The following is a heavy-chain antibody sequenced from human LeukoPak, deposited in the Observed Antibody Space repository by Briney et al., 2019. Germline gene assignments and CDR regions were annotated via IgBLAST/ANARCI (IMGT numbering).Heavy chain of an antibody. CDR1: GYSISSGYY. V-gene: IGHV4-38-2*02. CDR2: IYYSGST. J-gene: IGHJ6*03. D-gene: IGHD3-10*01. CDR3: ARGLKVRGVIMRYYMDV. Sequence: PSETLSLTCSVSGYSISSGYYWGWIRQPPGKGLEWIGSIYYSGSTYYNPSLKSRVTISVDTSKNQFSLKLSSVTAADTAVYYCARGLKVRGVIMRYYMDVWGKGTTVTISS.